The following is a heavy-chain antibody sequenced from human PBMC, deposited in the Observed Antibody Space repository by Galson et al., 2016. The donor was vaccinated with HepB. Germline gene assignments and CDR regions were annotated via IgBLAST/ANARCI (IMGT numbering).Heavy chain of an antibody. D-gene: IGHD4-17*01. CDR1: GFIFSDDW. Sequence: SLRLSCAASGFIFSDDWMHWVRQTPGRGLEYISHIDENGSETSYADSVKGRFTISRDNAKNTLYLQMNRLRGDDTAVYFCAKGGTEGNGPLDSWGRGILVIVSS. V-gene: IGHV3-74*01. CDR3: AKGGTEGNGPLDS. CDR2: IDENGSET. J-gene: IGHJ5*01.